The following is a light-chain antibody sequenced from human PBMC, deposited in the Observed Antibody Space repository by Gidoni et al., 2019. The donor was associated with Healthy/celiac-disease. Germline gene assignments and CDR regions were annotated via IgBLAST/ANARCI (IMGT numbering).Light chain of an antibody. CDR1: SLRTYY. Sequence: SSELTPAPAVSVALGQTVRITCQGDSLRTYYASWYQQKPGQAPGLVIYGKNNRPSGLPDRFSGSSSGNTASLTITGAQAEDEADYYCNSRDSSGNLWVFGGGTKLTVL. J-gene: IGLJ3*02. CDR2: GKN. CDR3: NSRDSSGNLWV. V-gene: IGLV3-19*01.